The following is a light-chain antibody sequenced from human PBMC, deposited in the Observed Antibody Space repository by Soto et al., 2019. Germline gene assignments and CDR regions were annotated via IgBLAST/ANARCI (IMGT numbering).Light chain of an antibody. V-gene: IGLV1-40*01. CDR2: GNS. CDR1: SSNIGAGYD. CDR3: QSYDSSLRTYV. J-gene: IGLJ1*01. Sequence: QSALTQPPSVSGAPGQRVTISRTGSSSNIGAGYDVHWYQQLPGTAPKLLIYGNSNRPSGVPDRFSGSKSGTSASLAITGLQAEDEADYYCQSYDSSLRTYVFGTGTKSPS.